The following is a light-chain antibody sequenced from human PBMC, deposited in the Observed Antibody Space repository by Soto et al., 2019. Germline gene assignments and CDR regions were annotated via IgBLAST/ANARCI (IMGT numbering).Light chain of an antibody. CDR2: DVS. CDR3: TSYTSANNLHV. V-gene: IGLV2-14*03. Sequence: QSVLTQPASVSGSPGQSITISCTGSSSDVGGYNYVSWYQQHPGKAPKLMIYDVSNRPSGVSNRFSGSKSGNTASLTISGLQAEDEADYFCTSYTSANNLHVFGSGTKLTVL. J-gene: IGLJ1*01. CDR1: SSDVGGYNY.